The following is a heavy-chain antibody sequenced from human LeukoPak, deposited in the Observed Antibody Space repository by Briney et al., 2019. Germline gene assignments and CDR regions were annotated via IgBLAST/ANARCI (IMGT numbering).Heavy chain of an antibody. J-gene: IGHJ4*02. CDR3: ARGSWESPLIYFDY. CDR1: GFPFSSYT. Sequence: GGSLRLSCAASGFPFSSYTFNWVRQAPGKGLEWVSYITNSGTTIYYADSVKGRFTISRDNSKNTLYLQMNSLRAEDTAVYYCARGSWESPLIYFDYWGQGTLVTVSS. D-gene: IGHD3-10*01. V-gene: IGHV3-48*01. CDR2: ITNSGTTI.